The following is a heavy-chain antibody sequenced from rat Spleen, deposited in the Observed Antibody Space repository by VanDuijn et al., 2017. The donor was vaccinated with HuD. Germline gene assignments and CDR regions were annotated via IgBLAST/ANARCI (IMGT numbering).Heavy chain of an antibody. J-gene: IGHJ4*01. CDR3: TRVGVAAISGVMDA. Sequence: EVQLVESDGGLVLPGRSLKLSCAASGFIFSDYYMAWVRQAPTKGLEWVASINYDGDTTYYRDSVKGRFTTSRDNAKSTLYLQMDSLRSEDTATYYCTRVGVAAISGVMDAWGQGVSVTVSS. V-gene: IGHV5-20*01. D-gene: IGHD1-2*01. CDR1: GFIFSDYY. CDR2: INYDGDTT.